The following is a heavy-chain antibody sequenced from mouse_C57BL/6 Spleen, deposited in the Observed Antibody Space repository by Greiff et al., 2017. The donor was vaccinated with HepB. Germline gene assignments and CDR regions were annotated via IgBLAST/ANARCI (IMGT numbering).Heavy chain of an antibody. D-gene: IGHD1-1*01. CDR1: GFTFSDYG. CDR2: ISSGSSTI. Sequence: EVNLVESGGGLVKPGGSLKLSCAASGFTFSDYGMHWVRQAPEKGLEWVAYISSGSSTIYYADTVKGRFTISRDNAKNTLFLQMTSLRSEDTAMYYCASITTVVDGYFDVWGTGTTVTVSS. CDR3: ASITTVVDGYFDV. J-gene: IGHJ1*03. V-gene: IGHV5-17*01.